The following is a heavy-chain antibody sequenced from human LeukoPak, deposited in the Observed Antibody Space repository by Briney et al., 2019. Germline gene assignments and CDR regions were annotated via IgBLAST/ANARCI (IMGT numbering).Heavy chain of an antibody. V-gene: IGHV3-30*03. D-gene: IGHD3-22*01. Sequence: PGRSLRLSCAASGFTFSSFGIHWVRQAPGKGLEWVAVISNDGSNKYYADSVKGRFTISRDNSKNTLSLQMNSLRAEDTAVYYCARDHYYDSSGYYSDYWGQGTLVTVSS. CDR2: ISNDGSNK. J-gene: IGHJ4*02. CDR3: ARDHYYDSSGYYSDY. CDR1: GFTFSSFG.